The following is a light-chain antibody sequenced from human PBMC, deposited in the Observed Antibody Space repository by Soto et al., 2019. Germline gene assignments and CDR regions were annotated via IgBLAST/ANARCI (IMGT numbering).Light chain of an antibody. V-gene: IGKV3-20*01. CDR2: GAS. CDR3: QQYGSPPWT. Sequence: EIVLTQSPGTLSLSPGERGTLSCRASQSVSSSYFAWYQQKPGQAPRLLIYGASTRATGIPDRFSGSGSGTDFTLSISRLEPEDFAVYYCQQYGSPPWTFGQGTKVEIK. J-gene: IGKJ1*01. CDR1: QSVSSSY.